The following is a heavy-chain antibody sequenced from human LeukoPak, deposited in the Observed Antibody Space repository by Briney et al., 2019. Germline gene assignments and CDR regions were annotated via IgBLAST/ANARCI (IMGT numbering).Heavy chain of an antibody. J-gene: IGHJ4*02. CDR1: GGSISSYY. CDR2: IYYSGNT. D-gene: IGHD4-17*01. V-gene: IGHV4-59*01. Sequence: SETLSLTCTVSGGSISSYYWSWIRQPPGKGLEWIGYIYYSGNTNYNPSLKSRVTISVDTSKNQFSLKLSSVTAADTAVYYCARDNGDYGLDFWGQGTLVTVSS. CDR3: ARDNGDYGLDF.